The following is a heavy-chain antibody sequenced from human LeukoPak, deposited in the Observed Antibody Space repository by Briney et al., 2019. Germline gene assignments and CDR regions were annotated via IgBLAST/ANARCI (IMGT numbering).Heavy chain of an antibody. V-gene: IGHV1-18*01. J-gene: IGHJ4*02. CDR2: ISAYNGNT. CDR1: GYTFTGYG. CDR3: ARDFTYYDFWSGYYWHYFDY. D-gene: IGHD3-3*01. Sequence: GASVKVSCKASGYTFTGYGISWVRQAPGQGLEWMGWISAYNGNTNYAQKLQGRVTMTTDTSTSTAYMELRSLRSDDTAVYYCARDFTYYDFWSGYYWHYFDYWGQGTLVTVSS.